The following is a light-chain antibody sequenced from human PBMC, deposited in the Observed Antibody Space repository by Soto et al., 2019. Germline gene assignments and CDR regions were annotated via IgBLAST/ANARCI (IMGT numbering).Light chain of an antibody. J-gene: IGKJ5*01. V-gene: IGKV2D-29*02. CDR3: MQSTQLPPT. CDR1: QSLLHITGETF. Sequence: VVTQTTLSLSVAPGQPASMSVKCRQSLLHITGETFLFWYLQKPGQSPQLLIYEVSTRVSGVPDRFSGSGSGTDFTLEISRVETDDVGIYYCMQSTQLPPTFGQGTRLEI. CDR2: EVS.